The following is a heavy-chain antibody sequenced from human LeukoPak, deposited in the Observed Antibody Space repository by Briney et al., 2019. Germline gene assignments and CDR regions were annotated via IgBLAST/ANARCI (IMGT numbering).Heavy chain of an antibody. V-gene: IGHV4-61*02. D-gene: IGHD3-22*01. CDR2: IYTSGST. J-gene: IGHJ3*02. Sequence: PSETLSLTCTVSGGSISSGSYYWSWIRQPAGKGLEWIGRIYTSGSTNYNPSLKSRVTISVDTSKNQFSLKPSSVTAADTAVYYCARGGYDSSGYYFVDAFDIWGQGTMVTVSS. CDR1: GGSISSGSYY. CDR3: ARGGYDSSGYYFVDAFDI.